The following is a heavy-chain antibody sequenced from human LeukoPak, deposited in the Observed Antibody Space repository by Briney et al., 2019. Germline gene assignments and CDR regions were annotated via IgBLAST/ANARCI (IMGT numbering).Heavy chain of an antibody. J-gene: IGHJ3*01. Sequence: GASVKVSCKASGGTFSSYAISWVRQAPGQGLEWMGGIIPIFGTANYAQKFQGRVTITADKSTGTAYMELSSLRSEDTAVYYCARDLGYCSSTSCGLGVWGQGTMVTVSS. CDR3: ARDLGYCSSTSCGLGV. D-gene: IGHD2-2*01. CDR2: IIPIFGTA. CDR1: GGTFSSYA. V-gene: IGHV1-69*06.